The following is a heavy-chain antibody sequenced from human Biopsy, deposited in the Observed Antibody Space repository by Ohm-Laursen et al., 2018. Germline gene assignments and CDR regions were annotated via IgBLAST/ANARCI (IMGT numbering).Heavy chain of an antibody. CDR3: ARGDYFDSNGYFWFDP. V-gene: IGHV4-31*01. Sequence: SQTLSLTCTVSGCSISSGGSYWSWIRQRPWKGLEWIGYIFNSANTYYNPSLKNLITISGDTSKNQFSLKLNSVTAADTAVYYCARGDYFDSNGYFWFDPWGQGTLVTVSS. CDR2: IFNSANT. CDR1: GCSISSGGSY. J-gene: IGHJ5*02. D-gene: IGHD3-22*01.